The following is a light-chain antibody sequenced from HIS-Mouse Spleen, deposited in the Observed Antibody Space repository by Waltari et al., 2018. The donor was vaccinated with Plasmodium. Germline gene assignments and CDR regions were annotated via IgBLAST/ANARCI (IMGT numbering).Light chain of an antibody. CDR2: AAS. Sequence: AIRMTQSPSSFSASPGDSVTITCRAFQGISSYLAWYQQKAGKAPKLLIYAASTLQSGVPSRFSCSGSGTDFTLTISCLQSEDCATYYCQQYYSYLLTFGGGTKVEIK. CDR3: QQYYSYLLT. V-gene: IGKV1-8*01. J-gene: IGKJ4*01. CDR1: QGISSY.